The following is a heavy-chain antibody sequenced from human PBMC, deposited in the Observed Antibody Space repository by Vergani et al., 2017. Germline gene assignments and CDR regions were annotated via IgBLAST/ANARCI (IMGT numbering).Heavy chain of an antibody. J-gene: IGHJ6*03. CDR2: INSDGSST. CDR3: ARAGYYDSSGYSHYYYYMDV. Sequence: VQLVESGGGVVQRGGSLRLSCAASGFTFSSYWMHWVRQAPGKGLVWVSRINSDGSSTSYADSVKGRFTISRDNAKNTLYLQMNSLRAEDTAVYYCARAGYYDSSGYSHYYYYMDVWGKGP. D-gene: IGHD3-22*01. V-gene: IGHV3-74*01. CDR1: GFTFSSYW.